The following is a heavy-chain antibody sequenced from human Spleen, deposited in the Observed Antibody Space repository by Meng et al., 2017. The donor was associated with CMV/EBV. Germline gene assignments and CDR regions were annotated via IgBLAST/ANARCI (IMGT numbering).Heavy chain of an antibody. CDR1: GFIVSSTY. CDR3: AREQSWATVGTTKGAFDI. Sequence: ETLSLTCAASGFIVSSTYMSWVRQAPGKGLEWVSIIYIGGSTDYADSVKGRFTLSRDDSKNTLHLQMNSLRAEDTAVYYCAREQSWATVGTTKGAFDIWGQGTMVTVSS. D-gene: IGHD1-26*01. J-gene: IGHJ3*02. V-gene: IGHV3-53*01. CDR2: IYIGGST.